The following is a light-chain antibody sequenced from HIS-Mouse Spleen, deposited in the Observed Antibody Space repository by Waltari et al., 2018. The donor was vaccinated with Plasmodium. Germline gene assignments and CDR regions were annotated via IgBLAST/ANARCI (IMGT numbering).Light chain of an antibody. V-gene: IGLV3-1*01. J-gene: IGLJ2*01. CDR3: QAWDSSTADVV. CDR2: QDS. CDR1: KLGDKY. Sequence: SYELTQPPSVSVSPGQTASITCSGDKLGDKYACWYQQKPGQSPVLVIYQDSKRPSGIAVRFPGSNSGNTATLTISGSQAMDEADYYCQAWDSSTADVVFGGGTKLTVL.